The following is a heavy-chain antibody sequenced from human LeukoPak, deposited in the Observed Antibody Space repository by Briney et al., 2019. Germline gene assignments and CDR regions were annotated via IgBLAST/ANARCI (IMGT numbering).Heavy chain of an antibody. CDR2: IIPIFGTA. CDR3: ASNMIVVGPYDAFDI. J-gene: IGHJ3*02. D-gene: IGHD3-22*01. CDR1: GYTFTSYD. V-gene: IGHV1-69*05. Sequence: GASVKVSCKASGYTFTSYDINWVRQATGQGLDWMGGIIPIFGTANYAQKFQGRVTITTDESTSTAYMELSSLRSEDTAVYYCASNMIVVGPYDAFDIWGQGTMVTVSS.